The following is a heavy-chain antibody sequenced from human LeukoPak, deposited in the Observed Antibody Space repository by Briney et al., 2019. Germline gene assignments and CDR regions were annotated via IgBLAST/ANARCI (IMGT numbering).Heavy chain of an antibody. CDR2: IYYSGNT. CDR3: ARVYGYGYYYMDV. CDR1: GGSISNYY. J-gene: IGHJ6*03. Sequence: PSETLSLTCTVSGGSISNYYWNWIRQPPGKGLEWIGYIYYSGNTNYNPSLKSRVTIPKDTSKNQFSLKMSSVTAADTAVYYCARVYGYGYYYMDVWGKGTTVTVSS. V-gene: IGHV4-59*01. D-gene: IGHD5-18*01.